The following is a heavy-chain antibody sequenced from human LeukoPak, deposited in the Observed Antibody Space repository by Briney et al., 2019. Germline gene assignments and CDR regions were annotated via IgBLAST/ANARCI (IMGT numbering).Heavy chain of an antibody. CDR3: AKDNLDSSGYPTFFDY. V-gene: IGHV3-43*02. Sequence: GGSLRLSCAASGFTFDDYAMHWVRQAPGKGLEWVSLISGDGGSTYYADSVKSRFTISRDNSKNSLYLQMNSLRTEDTALYYCAKDNLDSSGYPTFFDYWGQGTLVTVSS. J-gene: IGHJ4*02. CDR2: ISGDGGST. D-gene: IGHD3-22*01. CDR1: GFTFDDYA.